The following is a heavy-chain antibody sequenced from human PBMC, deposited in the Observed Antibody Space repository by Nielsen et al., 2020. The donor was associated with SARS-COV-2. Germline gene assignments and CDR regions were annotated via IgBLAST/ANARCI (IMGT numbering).Heavy chain of an antibody. V-gene: IGHV4-39*07. CDR2: LYYIGST. D-gene: IGHD3-10*01. CDR1: GGSISSSLSY. CDR3: ARDRRGLPHQHYGMDV. J-gene: IGHJ6*02. Sequence: SETLSLTCTVSGGSISSSLSYWGWVRQPAGKGLEWIGSLYYIGSTYINPSLKSRVAMSVDTSKSQFSLRVSSVTAADTAVYYCARDRRGLPHQHYGMDVWGQGTTVIVS.